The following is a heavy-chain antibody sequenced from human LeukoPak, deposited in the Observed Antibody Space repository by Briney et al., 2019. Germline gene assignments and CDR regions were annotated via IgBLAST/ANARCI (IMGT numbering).Heavy chain of an antibody. D-gene: IGHD6-13*01. CDR3: AREGIAAAGYYLYYYYMDV. CDR1: GGSISSYY. Sequence: SETLSLTCTVSGGSISSYYWSWIRQPAGKGLEWIGRIYTSGSTNYNPSLKSRVTMSVDTSKNQFSLKLSSVTAADTAVYYCAREGIAAAGYYLYYYYMDVWGKGTTVTISS. CDR2: IYTSGST. V-gene: IGHV4-4*07. J-gene: IGHJ6*03.